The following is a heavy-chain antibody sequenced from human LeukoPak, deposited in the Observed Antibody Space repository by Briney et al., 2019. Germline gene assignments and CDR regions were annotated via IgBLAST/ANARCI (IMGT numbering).Heavy chain of an antibody. CDR3: ARDLGSGTPLDC. CDR2: IRSDGTST. CDR1: GFTFSSYS. D-gene: IGHD1-7*01. J-gene: IGHJ4*02. V-gene: IGHV3-74*01. Sequence: PGGSLRLSCAASGFTFSSYSMNWVRQAPGEGPIWVSLIRSDGTSTSYADSVKGRFTISRDNAKNTVYLQMNSLRAEDTAVYYCARDLGSGTPLDCRGQGTLVTVSS.